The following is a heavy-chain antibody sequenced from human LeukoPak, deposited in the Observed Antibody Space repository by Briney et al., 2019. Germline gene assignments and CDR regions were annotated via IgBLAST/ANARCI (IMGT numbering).Heavy chain of an antibody. CDR2: INPNSGGT. J-gene: IGHJ4*02. V-gene: IGHV1-2*02. D-gene: IGHD1-26*01. CDR1: GYTFTGYY. CDR3: ARASEWGLPVFDY. Sequence: ASVKVSCKASGYTFTGYYMHWVRQAPGQGLEWIGWINPNSGGTNYAQKFQGRVTMTRDTSISTAYMELSRLRSDDTAVYYCARASEWGLPVFDYWGQGTLVTVSS.